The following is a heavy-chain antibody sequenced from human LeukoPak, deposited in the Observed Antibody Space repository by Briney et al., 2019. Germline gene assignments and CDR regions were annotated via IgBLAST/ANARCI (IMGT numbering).Heavy chain of an antibody. CDR1: GFTFSSYE. CDR3: ARDELGYSSPDDAFDI. J-gene: IGHJ3*02. Sequence: GGSLRLYCAASGFTFSSYEMNWVRQAPGKGLEWVSYISSSGSTIYYADSVKGRFTISRDNAKNSLYLQMNSLRAEDTAVYYCARDELGYSSPDDAFDIWGQGTMVTVSS. CDR2: ISSSGSTI. V-gene: IGHV3-48*03. D-gene: IGHD6-13*01.